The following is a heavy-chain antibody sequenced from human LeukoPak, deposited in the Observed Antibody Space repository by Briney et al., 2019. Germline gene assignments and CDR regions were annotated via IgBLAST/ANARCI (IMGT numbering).Heavy chain of an antibody. V-gene: IGHV3-30*04. CDR1: GFTFKTYA. J-gene: IGHJ4*02. Sequence: PGRSLRLSCAASGFTFKTYAMHWVRQGPGKGLEWVATISYDGSNKFYADFVKGRFTISRDNSKNTLYLQMNSLRAEDTAVFYCARDPSMVRGVLLFDYWGQGTLVTVSS. D-gene: IGHD3-10*01. CDR3: ARDPSMVRGVLLFDY. CDR2: ISYDGSNK.